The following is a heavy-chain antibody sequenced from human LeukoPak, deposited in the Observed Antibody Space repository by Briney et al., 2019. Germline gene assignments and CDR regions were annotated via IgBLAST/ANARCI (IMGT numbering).Heavy chain of an antibody. CDR3: AREYSRSVVAGSRPDL. CDR2: MYYRGTT. CDR1: GGSISSSSYY. Sequence: SETLSLTCSASGGSISSSSYYWGWIRQSPGKGLEWIGSMYYRGTTYENSSLKSRLTLSIDTSNNQFSLELTSVTAADTAVYFCAREYSRSVVAGSRPDLWGQGLLVTVSS. V-gene: IGHV4-39*02. J-gene: IGHJ4*02. D-gene: IGHD2-21*01.